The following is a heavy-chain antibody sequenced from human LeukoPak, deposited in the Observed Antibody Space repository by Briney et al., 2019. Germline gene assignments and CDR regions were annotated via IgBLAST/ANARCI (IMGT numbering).Heavy chain of an antibody. CDR2: IYYTGNT. Sequence: PSETLSLTCTVSGVSISSSNSYWGWIRQPPGKGLEWIGSIYYTGNTYYNASLKSQVSISIDTSKNQFSLKLTSVTAADTSVYYCARQTGSGLFILPGGQGTLVTVSS. D-gene: IGHD3/OR15-3a*01. J-gene: IGHJ4*02. V-gene: IGHV4-39*01. CDR3: ARQTGSGLFILP. CDR1: GVSISSSNSY.